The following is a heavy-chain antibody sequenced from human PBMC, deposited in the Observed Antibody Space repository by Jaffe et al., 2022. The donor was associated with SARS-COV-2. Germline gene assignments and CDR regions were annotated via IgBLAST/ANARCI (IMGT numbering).Heavy chain of an antibody. CDR1: GGSITSNNYY. CDR2: ISNSGTT. Sequence: QLQLQESGPGLVKSSETLSLTCSVSGGSITSNNYYWAWIRQPPGKGLEWIGTISNSGTTYYNPSLKSRVTISVDTSKNQFSLKLSSVNAADTAVYYCASRKYHNFWSGSYNTILTGFDPWGQGTLVTVSS. J-gene: IGHJ5*02. V-gene: IGHV4-39*01. CDR3: ASRKYHNFWSGSYNTILTGFDP. D-gene: IGHD3-3*01.